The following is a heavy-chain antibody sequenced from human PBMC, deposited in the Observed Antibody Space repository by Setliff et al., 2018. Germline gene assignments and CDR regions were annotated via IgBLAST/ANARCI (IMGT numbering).Heavy chain of an antibody. J-gene: IGHJ4*02. Sequence: PSETLSLTCTVSGYSISSGYIWGWIRQPPGKGLEWVGNIGHTGSINYNPSLKSRLTISRDTSKNQVSLKLNSLKTEDTAVYYCTRGADYYDSSGYYFVYWGQGTLVTVSS. CDR1: GYSISSGYI. V-gene: IGHV4-38-2*02. CDR2: IGHTGSI. CDR3: TRGADYYDSSGYYFVY. D-gene: IGHD3-22*01.